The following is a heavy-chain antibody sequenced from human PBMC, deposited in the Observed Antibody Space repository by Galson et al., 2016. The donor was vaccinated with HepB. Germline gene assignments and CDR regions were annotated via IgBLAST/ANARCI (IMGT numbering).Heavy chain of an antibody. CDR1: GFTFSSYA. CDR3: TFESTQSSMAGNY. D-gene: IGHD6-19*01. Sequence: SLRLSCAASGFTFSSYAISWVRQAPGKGLEWVSANSGSGSNTYYADSVKGRFAISRDNSKNTLYLQMNSLRAEDAAVYYCTFESTQSSMAGNYWGQGTLVTVSS. V-gene: IGHV3-23*01. CDR2: NSGSGSNT. J-gene: IGHJ4*02.